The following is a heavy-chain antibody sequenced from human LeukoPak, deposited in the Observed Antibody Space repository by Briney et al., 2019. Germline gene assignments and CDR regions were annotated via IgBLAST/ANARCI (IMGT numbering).Heavy chain of an antibody. CDR2: IVVGSGNT. CDR1: GFTFTSSA. V-gene: IGHV1-58*01. CDR3: ARVDAEGSGVKYFDY. Sequence: SVKVSCKASGFTFTSSAVQWVRQARGQRLEWIGWIVVGSGNTSYAQKFQGRVTMTRDTSTSTVYMELSSLRSEDTAVYFCARVDAEGSGVKYFDYWGQGTLVTVSS. D-gene: IGHD3-10*01. J-gene: IGHJ4*02.